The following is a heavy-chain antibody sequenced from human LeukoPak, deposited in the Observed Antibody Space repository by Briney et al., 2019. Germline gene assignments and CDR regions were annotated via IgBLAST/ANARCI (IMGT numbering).Heavy chain of an antibody. CDR2: IFTDIGTDYS. D-gene: IGHD3-10*01. CDR1: GFSVRSNF. J-gene: IGHJ4*02. Sequence: GGSLRLSCAASGFSVRSNFVNWVRQAPGKRLEWVPVIFTDIGTDYSYYADSVKGRFTISRDSSENIVYLQMNTLTAEDTAIYYCARAPGGLLWFGQLLWGQGTLVTVSS. V-gene: IGHV3-53*01. CDR3: ARAPGGLLWFGQLL.